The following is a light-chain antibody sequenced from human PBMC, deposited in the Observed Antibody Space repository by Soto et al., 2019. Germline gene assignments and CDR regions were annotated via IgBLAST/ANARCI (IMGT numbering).Light chain of an antibody. Sequence: DIVMTQTPLSLSVTPGQPASISCKSSQTLLRSDGKTYLYWYLQKPGQPPQLLISEVSNRFSGVXDXXRGRGSGTDFTLKISRVEAEDVGVYYCMQSIRRPYPFGQGTKLEIK. J-gene: IGKJ2*01. CDR1: QTLLRSDGKTY. CDR3: MQSIRRPYP. V-gene: IGKV2D-29*01. CDR2: EVS.